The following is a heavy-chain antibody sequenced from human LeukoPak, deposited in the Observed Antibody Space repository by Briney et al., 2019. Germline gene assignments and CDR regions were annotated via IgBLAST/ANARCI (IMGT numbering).Heavy chain of an antibody. Sequence: SETLSLTCTVSGYSISSGYYWGWIRQPPGKGLEWIGSIYHSGSTYYNPSLKSRVTISVDTSKNQFSLKLSSVTAADTAVYYCARDRAFYCSGGSCYWFDPWGQGTLVTVSS. CDR1: GYSISSGYY. J-gene: IGHJ5*02. D-gene: IGHD2-15*01. V-gene: IGHV4-38-2*02. CDR2: IYHSGST. CDR3: ARDRAFYCSGGSCYWFDP.